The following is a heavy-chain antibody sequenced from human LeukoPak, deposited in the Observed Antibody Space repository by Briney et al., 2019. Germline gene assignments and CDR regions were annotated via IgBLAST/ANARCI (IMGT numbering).Heavy chain of an antibody. CDR3: ARSNSGSYWYYFDY. V-gene: IGHV4-59*01. CDR1: GGSISSYY. Sequence: SETLSLTCTVSGGSISSYYWSWIRQPPGKGLEWIGYIYYSGSTNYNPSLKSRVTISVDTSKNQFSLKLSSVTAADTAVYYCARSNSGSYWYYFDYWGQGTLATVSS. CDR2: IYYSGST. D-gene: IGHD1-26*01. J-gene: IGHJ4*02.